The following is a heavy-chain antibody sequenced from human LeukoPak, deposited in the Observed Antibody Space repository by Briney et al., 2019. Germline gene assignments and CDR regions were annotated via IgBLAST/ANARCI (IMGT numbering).Heavy chain of an antibody. CDR1: GFTFSSYA. D-gene: IGHD2-2*01. Sequence: GGSLRLSCAASGFTFSSYAMSWVRQAPGKGLEWVSAISGSGGSTYYADSVKGRFTISRDNSKSTLYLQMNSLRAEDTAVYYCAKGVGGLVPADLFDYWGQGTLVTVSS. CDR3: AKGVGGLVPADLFDY. J-gene: IGHJ4*02. V-gene: IGHV3-23*01. CDR2: ISGSGGST.